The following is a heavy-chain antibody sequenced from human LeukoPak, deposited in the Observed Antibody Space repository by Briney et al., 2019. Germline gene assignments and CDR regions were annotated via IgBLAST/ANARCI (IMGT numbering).Heavy chain of an antibody. J-gene: IGHJ5*02. D-gene: IGHD5-18*01. Sequence: SETLSLTCAVYGGSFSDYYWSWIRQPPGKGLEWIGEVNHSGITNYNPSLKSRVTIPVTPSNYHFPLKQSSAPAADTAVYYCARGHPGGYLDPWGQGTLVTVSS. CDR2: VNHSGIT. CDR3: ARGHPGGYLDP. V-gene: IGHV4-34*01. CDR1: GGSFSDYY.